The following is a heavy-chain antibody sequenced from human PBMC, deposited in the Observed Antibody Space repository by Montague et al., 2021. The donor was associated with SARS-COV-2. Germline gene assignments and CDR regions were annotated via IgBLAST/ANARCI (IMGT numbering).Heavy chain of an antibody. J-gene: IGHJ5*02. CDR1: GGSVSSYY. V-gene: IGHV4-59*02. Sequence: SETLSLTCTVSGGSVSSYYWSWIRQSPGKGLQWLGYIYYSGSTDYNPSLKSRVTMSVDTSKNQLSLRLNSVTTADTAVYFCARAGGFYDYWGGYSSSAGFCDPWGQGILVTVSS. CDR3: ARAGGFYDYWGGYSSSAGFCDP. D-gene: IGHD3-3*01. CDR2: IYYSGST.